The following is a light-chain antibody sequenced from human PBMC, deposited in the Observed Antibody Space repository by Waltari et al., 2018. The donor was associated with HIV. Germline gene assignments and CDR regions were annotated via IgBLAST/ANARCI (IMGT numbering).Light chain of an antibody. CDR3: QQYNNWPHT. CDR2: GAS. Sequence: EIVMTQSPATLSVSPGERAPVACGASQTVSTTLAWYQQKPGQAPRLLIFGASNRATGIPARFSGSGSGTEFTLTISSLQSEDFAVYYCQQYNNWPHTFGQGTNLEIK. V-gene: IGKV3-15*01. J-gene: IGKJ2*01. CDR1: QTVSTT.